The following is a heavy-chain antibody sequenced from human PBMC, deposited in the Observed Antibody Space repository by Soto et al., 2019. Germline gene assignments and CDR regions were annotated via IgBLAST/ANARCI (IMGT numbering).Heavy chain of an antibody. V-gene: IGHV3-21*01. Sequence: EVQLVESGGGLVKPGGSLRLSCAASGFTFSSYSMNWVRQAPGKGLEWVSSISSSSSYIYYADSVKGRFTITRDNAKNSQYLQLNSLRAGSTAVYYFARVLVLRFLEWLSPLGYWGQGTLVTVSS. D-gene: IGHD3-3*01. J-gene: IGHJ4*02. CDR2: ISSSSSYI. CDR3: ARVLVLRFLEWLSPLGY. CDR1: GFTFSSYS.